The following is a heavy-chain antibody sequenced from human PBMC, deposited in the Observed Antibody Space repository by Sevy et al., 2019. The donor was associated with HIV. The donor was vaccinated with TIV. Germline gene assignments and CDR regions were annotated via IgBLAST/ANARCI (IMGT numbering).Heavy chain of an antibody. D-gene: IGHD6-19*01. Sequence: GGSLRLSCAASGFTFSSYAMHWVRQAPGKGLEWVAVISYDGSNKYYADSVKGRFTISRDNSKNTLYLQMNSLRAEDTAVYYCARDQRSGWLNWFVPWGQGTLVTVSS. V-gene: IGHV3-30-3*01. J-gene: IGHJ5*02. CDR3: ARDQRSGWLNWFVP. CDR2: ISYDGSNK. CDR1: GFTFSSYA.